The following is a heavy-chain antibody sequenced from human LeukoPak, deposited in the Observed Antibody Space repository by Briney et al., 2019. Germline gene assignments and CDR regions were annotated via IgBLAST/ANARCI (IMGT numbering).Heavy chain of an antibody. CDR1: GFTFSNAW. CDR2: IKSKTDGGTT. CDR3: TTDPPYYCSSTSCSYYYYMDV. V-gene: IGHV3-15*01. J-gene: IGHJ6*03. Sequence: GGSLRLSCAASGFTFSNAWMSWVRRAPGKGLEWVGRIKSKTDGGTTDYAAPVKGRFTISRDDSKNTLYLQMNSLKTEDTAVYYCTTDPPYYCSSTSCSYYYYMDVWGKGTTVTVSS. D-gene: IGHD2-2*01.